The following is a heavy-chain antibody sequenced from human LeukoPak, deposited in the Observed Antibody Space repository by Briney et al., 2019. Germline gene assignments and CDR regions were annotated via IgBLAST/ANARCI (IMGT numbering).Heavy chain of an antibody. CDR1: GFTFTSYA. V-gene: IGHV3-23*01. D-gene: IGHD3-22*01. CDR3: AKDSDYYDSSGYGV. CDR2: ISSSGGST. Sequence: GGSLRLSCAASGFTFTSYAMSWVRQAPGKGLEWVSAISSSGGSTSYADPVKGRFTISRDNSKNTLYLQMNSLRAEDTSVYYCAKDSDYYDSSGYGVWGKGTTVTVSS. J-gene: IGHJ6*04.